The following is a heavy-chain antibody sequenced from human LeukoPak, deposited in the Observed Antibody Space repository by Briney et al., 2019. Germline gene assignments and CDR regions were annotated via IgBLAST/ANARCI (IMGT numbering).Heavy chain of an antibody. CDR3: AKEDDYSGSSY. J-gene: IGHJ4*02. D-gene: IGHD4-23*01. Sequence: GGSLRLSCAASGFTFSSYGMHWVRQAPGKGLEWVAVISYDRSNKYYADSVKGRFTISRDNSKNTLYLQMNSLRAEDTAVYYCAKEDDYSGSSYWGQGTLVTVSS. CDR1: GFTFSSYG. CDR2: ISYDRSNK. V-gene: IGHV3-30*18.